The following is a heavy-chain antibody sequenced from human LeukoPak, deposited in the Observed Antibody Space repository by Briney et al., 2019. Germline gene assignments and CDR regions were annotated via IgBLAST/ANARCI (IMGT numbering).Heavy chain of an antibody. CDR3: ASLTTVTTGDDY. D-gene: IGHD4-17*01. Sequence: GGSLRLSCAASGFTFSSYGMHWVRQAPGKGLEWVAFIRYDGSNKYYADSVKSRFTISRDNSKNTLYLQMNSLRAEDTAVYYCASLTTVTTGDDYWGQGTLVTVSS. CDR1: GFTFSSYG. CDR2: IRYDGSNK. J-gene: IGHJ4*02. V-gene: IGHV3-30*02.